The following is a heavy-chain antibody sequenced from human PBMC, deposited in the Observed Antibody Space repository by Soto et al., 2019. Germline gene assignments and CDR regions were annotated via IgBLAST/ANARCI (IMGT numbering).Heavy chain of an antibody. Sequence: QVQLQESGPGLVKPSQTLSLTCTVSGGSISSGGYYWSWIGQHPGKGLEWIGYIYYSGSTYYNPSLKSRVTISVDTSKNQFSLKLSSVTAADTAVYYCTRDRYGSGSPPFDYWGQGTLVTVSS. V-gene: IGHV4-31*03. J-gene: IGHJ4*02. CDR3: TRDRYGSGSPPFDY. D-gene: IGHD3-10*01. CDR2: IYYSGST. CDR1: GGSISSGGYY.